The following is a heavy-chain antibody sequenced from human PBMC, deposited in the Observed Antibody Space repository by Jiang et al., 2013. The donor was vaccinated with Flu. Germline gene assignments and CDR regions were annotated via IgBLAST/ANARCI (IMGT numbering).Heavy chain of an antibody. Sequence: SGYTFTSYYMHWVRQAPGQGLEWMGIINPSGGSTSYAXKFQGRVTMTRDTSTSTVYMELSSLRSEDTAVYYCASIVEDYSSGWFDVWGQGTTVTVSS. CDR2: INPSGGST. CDR1: GYTFTSYY. CDR3: ASIVEDYSSGWFDV. D-gene: IGHD6-19*01. V-gene: IGHV1-46*01. J-gene: IGHJ6*02.